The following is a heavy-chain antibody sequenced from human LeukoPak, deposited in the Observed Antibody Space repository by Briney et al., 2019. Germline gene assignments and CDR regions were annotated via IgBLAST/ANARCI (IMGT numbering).Heavy chain of an antibody. Sequence: SETLSLTCTVSGGSISSYYWSWIRQPAGKGLEWIGRIYTSGSTNYNPSLESRVTMSVDTSKNQFSLKLSSVTAADTAVYYCARHTYYDFWSGYYSAGGYYYYYYGMDVWGQGTTVTVSS. CDR1: GGSISSYY. CDR3: ARHTYYDFWSGYYSAGGYYYYYYGMDV. D-gene: IGHD3-3*01. CDR2: IYTSGST. V-gene: IGHV4-4*07. J-gene: IGHJ6*02.